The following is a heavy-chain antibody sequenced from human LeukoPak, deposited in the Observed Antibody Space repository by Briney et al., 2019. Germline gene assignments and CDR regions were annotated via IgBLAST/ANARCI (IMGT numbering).Heavy chain of an antibody. CDR2: IYYSGST. V-gene: IGHV4-59*08. D-gene: IGHD3-3*01. CDR1: GGSISSYY. CDR3: ARHGYYDFWSGYTGRPWYFDL. Sequence: SETLSLTCTVSGGSISSYYWSWIRQPPGKGLEWIGYIYYSGSTNYNPSLKSRVTISVDTSKNQFSLKLSSVTAADTAVYYCARHGYYDFWSGYTGRPWYFDLWGRGTLVTVSS. J-gene: IGHJ2*01.